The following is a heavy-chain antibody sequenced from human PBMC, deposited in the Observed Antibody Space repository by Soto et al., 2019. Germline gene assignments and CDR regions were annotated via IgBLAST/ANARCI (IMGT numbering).Heavy chain of an antibody. CDR3: ARTGDGHHDFLDY. D-gene: IGHD1-1*01. CDR1: GFTCSSYW. CDR2: INQDGNED. J-gene: IGHJ4*02. Sequence: PGGSLRLSGAASGFTCSSYWMNWVRQGPGKGLEWVASINQDGNEDNLLDSVKGRFTISRDNAKNSLFLQMNSLRVDDTAVYYCARTGDGHHDFLDYWGQGALVTVSS. V-gene: IGHV3-7*01.